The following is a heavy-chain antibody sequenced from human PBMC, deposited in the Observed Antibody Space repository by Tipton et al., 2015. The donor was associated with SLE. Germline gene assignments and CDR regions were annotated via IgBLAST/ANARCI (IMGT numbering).Heavy chain of an antibody. D-gene: IGHD6-13*01. V-gene: IGHV1-18*01. CDR3: ARAARYSSSWELGY. J-gene: IGHJ4*02. Sequence: QSGAEVKKPGASVKVSCKASGYTFTSYGISWVRQAPGQGLEWMGWISTYNGNTNYAQKFQGRVTMTRDTSISTAYMELSRLRSDDTAVYYCARAARYSSSWELGYWGQGTLVTVSS. CDR2: ISTYNGNT. CDR1: GYTFTSYG.